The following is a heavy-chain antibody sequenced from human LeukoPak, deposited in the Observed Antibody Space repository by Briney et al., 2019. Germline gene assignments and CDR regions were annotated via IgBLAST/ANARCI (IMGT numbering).Heavy chain of an antibody. J-gene: IGHJ6*02. D-gene: IGHD3-3*01. Sequence: SETLSLTCAVYGGSFSGYYWSWTRQPPGKGLEWIGEINHSGSTNYNPSLKSRVTISVDTSKNQFSLKLSSVTAADTAVYYCARVGVVPYYYYGMDVWGQGTTVTVSS. CDR1: GGSFSGYY. V-gene: IGHV4-34*01. CDR2: INHSGST. CDR3: ARVGVVPYYYYGMDV.